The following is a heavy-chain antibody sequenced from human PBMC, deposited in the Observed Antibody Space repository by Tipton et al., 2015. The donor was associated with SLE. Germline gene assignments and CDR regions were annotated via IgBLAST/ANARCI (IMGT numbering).Heavy chain of an antibody. CDR1: GGSISSSSYY. D-gene: IGHD6-6*01. V-gene: IGHV4-31*03. Sequence: TLSLTCTVSGGSISSSSYYWGWIRQPPGKGLEWIGYIYYSGSTYYNPSLKSRVTISIDTSKNQFSLKLSSVTAADTAVYYCARMYSSSSGVDYWGQGTLVTASS. CDR3: ARMYSSSSGVDY. CDR2: IYYSGST. J-gene: IGHJ4*02.